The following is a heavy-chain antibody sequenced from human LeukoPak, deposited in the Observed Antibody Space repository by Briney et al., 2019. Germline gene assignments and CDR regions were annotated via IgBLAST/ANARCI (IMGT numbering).Heavy chain of an antibody. V-gene: IGHV3-23*01. CDR1: GFTFSSYA. Sequence: PGGSLRLSCAASGFTFSSYAMSWVRQAPGKGLEWVSAISDRGGSTYYADSVKGRFTISRDNSKNTLYLEVNSLRSEDTAVYYCVSGWYIDYCGQGALVTVSS. J-gene: IGHJ4*02. CDR3: VSGWYIDY. CDR2: ISDRGGST. D-gene: IGHD6-19*01.